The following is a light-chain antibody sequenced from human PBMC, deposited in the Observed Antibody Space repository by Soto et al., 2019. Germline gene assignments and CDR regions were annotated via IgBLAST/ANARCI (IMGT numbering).Light chain of an antibody. CDR3: SSYTSSSTLGVV. V-gene: IGLV2-14*01. CDR2: EVS. Sequence: QSALTQPASVSGSPGQSITISCTGTSSDVGGYNYVSWYQQHPGKAPKLMIYEVSNRLSGVSNRFSGSKSGNTASLTISGLQAEDEADYYCSSYTSSSTLGVVFGGGTKLTVL. CDR1: SSDVGGYNY. J-gene: IGLJ2*01.